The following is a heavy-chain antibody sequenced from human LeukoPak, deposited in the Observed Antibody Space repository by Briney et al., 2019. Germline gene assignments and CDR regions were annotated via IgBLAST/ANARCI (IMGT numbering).Heavy chain of an antibody. Sequence: GGSLRLSCAASGFTFSDYYMSWIRQAPGKGLEWVSYISSSGSTIYYADSVKGRFTISRDNAKNSLYLQMNSLRAEDTAVYYCARDASGLRVVVPAAARFDPWGQGTLVTVSS. J-gene: IGHJ5*02. V-gene: IGHV3-11*04. CDR2: ISSSGSTI. CDR1: GFTFSDYY. CDR3: ARDASGLRVVVPAAARFDP. D-gene: IGHD2-2*01.